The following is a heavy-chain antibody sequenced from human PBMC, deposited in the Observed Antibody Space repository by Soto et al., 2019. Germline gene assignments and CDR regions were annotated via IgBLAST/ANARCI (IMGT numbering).Heavy chain of an antibody. CDR2: IHPDGSA. CDR1: GFDFGNYW. CDR3: VTGDYDSLYYFDY. V-gene: IGHV3-74*01. D-gene: IGHD4-17*01. J-gene: IGHJ4*02. Sequence: GGSLRLSCTASGFDFGNYWMHWVRQAPGKGLVWVSRIHPDGSATYADSVKGRFTISRDNAKKTVFLQMSSLRAEDTAVYYCVTGDYDSLYYFDYWGQGTLVTVSS.